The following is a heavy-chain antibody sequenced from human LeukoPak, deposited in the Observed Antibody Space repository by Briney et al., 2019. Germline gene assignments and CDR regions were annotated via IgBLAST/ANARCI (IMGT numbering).Heavy chain of an antibody. J-gene: IGHJ4*02. V-gene: IGHV3-23*01. CDR3: AKDRHSSSWYEDY. CDR1: GFTFSDYA. Sequence: GGSLRLSCVASGFTFSDYAMSWVRQAPGKGLEWVSAISGSADNTYYADSVKGRFTISRDNSKNTLYLQMNSLRAEDTAVYYCAKDRHSSSWYEDYWGQGTLVTVSS. D-gene: IGHD6-13*01. CDR2: ISGSADNT.